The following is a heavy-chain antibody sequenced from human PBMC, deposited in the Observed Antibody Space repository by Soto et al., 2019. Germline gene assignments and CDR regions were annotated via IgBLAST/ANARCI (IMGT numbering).Heavy chain of an antibody. CDR2: ISSSSSTI. J-gene: IGHJ4*02. D-gene: IGHD4-17*01. CDR1: GFTFSSYS. CDR3: ARELSYGCNPFDY. V-gene: IGHV3-48*01. Sequence: EVQLVESGGGLVQPGGSLRLSCAASGFTFSSYSMNWVRQAPGKGLEWVSYISSSSSTIYYADSVKSRFTISRDNAKNSLYLQMNSLRAEDTAVYYCARELSYGCNPFDYWGQGTLVTVSS.